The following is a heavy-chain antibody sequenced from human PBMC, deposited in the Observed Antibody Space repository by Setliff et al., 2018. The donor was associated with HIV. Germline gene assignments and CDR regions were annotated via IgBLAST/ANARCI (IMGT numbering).Heavy chain of an antibody. V-gene: IGHV4-59*11. D-gene: IGHD3-3*01. Sequence: SETLSLTCTISGGFISNHYWNWIRQPPGKGLEWIGSTHYCGSSYYSPSLKSRVTISLDTSKNQFSLKLSSMTAADTAVYYCARDQSDWFYWGQGTLVTVSS. CDR1: GGFISNHY. CDR2: THYCGSS. J-gene: IGHJ4*02. CDR3: ARDQSDWFY.